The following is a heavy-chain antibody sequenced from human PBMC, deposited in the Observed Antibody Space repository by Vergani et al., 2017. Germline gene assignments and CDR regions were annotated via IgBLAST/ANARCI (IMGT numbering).Heavy chain of an antibody. CDR3: AREAPLWFGEPYGMDF. V-gene: IGHV4-59*01. CDR1: GGSISSYY. Sequence: QVQLQESGPGLVKPSETLSLTCTVSGGSISSYYWSWTRQPPGKGLEWIGYIYYSGSTNYNPSLKSRVTISVDTSKNQFSLKLSSVTDADTAVYYCAREAPLWFGEPYGMDFWGQGTTVTVSS. D-gene: IGHD3-10*01. J-gene: IGHJ6*02. CDR2: IYYSGST.